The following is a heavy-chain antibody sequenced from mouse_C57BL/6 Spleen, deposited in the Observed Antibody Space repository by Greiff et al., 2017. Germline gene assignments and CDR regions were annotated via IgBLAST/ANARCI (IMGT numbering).Heavy chain of an antibody. CDR2: LYPGHSAT. Sequence: VQLQQSGTVLARPGASVKMSCKTSGYTFTSYWMHWVKQRPGQGLEWIGALYPGHSATSYNQKVKGKAKLTAVTSASSAYMALSSLTNEDSAVYSCTRRGDYDYFGYWGQGSSLTVCS. CDR1: GYTFTSYW. J-gene: IGHJ2*02. V-gene: IGHV1-5*01. CDR3: TRRGDYDYFGY. D-gene: IGHD2-4*01.